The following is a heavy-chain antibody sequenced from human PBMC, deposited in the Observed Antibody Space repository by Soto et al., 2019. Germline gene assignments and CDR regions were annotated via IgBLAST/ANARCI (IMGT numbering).Heavy chain of an antibody. CDR3: ARLAGGMDV. CDR2: IYPGDSDT. J-gene: IGHJ6*02. CDR1: GYKVSTWHNFTSYW. Sequence: GESLKISCMGSGYKVSTWHNFTSYWIAWVRQMPGEGLEWMGIIYPGDSDTRYSPSFQGQVTISADKSISTAYLQWSSLKASDTAMYYCARLAGGMDVWGQGTTVTRLL. V-gene: IGHV5-51*01.